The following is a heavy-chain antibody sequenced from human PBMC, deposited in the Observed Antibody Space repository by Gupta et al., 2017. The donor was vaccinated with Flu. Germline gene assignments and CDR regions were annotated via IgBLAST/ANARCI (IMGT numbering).Heavy chain of an antibody. Sequence: QVQLVESGGGVVQPGRSLRLSCAASGFTFSSYGMHGVRQAPGKGLEWVAVIWYDGSNKYDADSVKGRFTISRDNSKNTLYLQMNSLRAEDTAVYYCARERMSYFDYWGQGTLVTVSS. D-gene: IGHD2-15*01. CDR1: GFTFSSYG. V-gene: IGHV3-33*01. CDR2: IWYDGSNK. CDR3: ARERMSYFDY. J-gene: IGHJ4*02.